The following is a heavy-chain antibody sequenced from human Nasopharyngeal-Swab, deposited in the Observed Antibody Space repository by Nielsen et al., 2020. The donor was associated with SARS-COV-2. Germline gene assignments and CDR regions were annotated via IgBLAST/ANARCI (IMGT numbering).Heavy chain of an antibody. D-gene: IGHD1-26*01. CDR2: IKSKPDGETT. CDR1: GFTFSNAW. Sequence: GESLKISCAASGFTFSNAWMNWVRQAPGKGLEWVGRIKSKPDGETTDYAAPVKGRFTISRDDSKTTLYLQMNSLKTEDTAIYYCATGWAGAFNIWGLGTMVTVSS. J-gene: IGHJ3*02. CDR3: ATGWAGAFNI. V-gene: IGHV3-15*01.